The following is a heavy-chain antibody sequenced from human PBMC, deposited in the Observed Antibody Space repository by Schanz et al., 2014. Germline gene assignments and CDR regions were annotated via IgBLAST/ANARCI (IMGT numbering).Heavy chain of an antibody. Sequence: VQFGRSLRLSCVASGFTFSSYGMHWVRQAPGKGLEWVAVIWYDENNKYYADSVKGRFTMSRDNSKNTLYLQMNSLRAEDTSVYFCARVRRRIATPSTPSFRNYYYYAMDVWGQGTTXTVSS. V-gene: IGHV3-33*01. CDR1: GFTFSSYG. J-gene: IGHJ6*02. D-gene: IGHD6-13*01. CDR3: ARVRRRIATPSTPSFRNYYYYAMDV. CDR2: IWYDENNK.